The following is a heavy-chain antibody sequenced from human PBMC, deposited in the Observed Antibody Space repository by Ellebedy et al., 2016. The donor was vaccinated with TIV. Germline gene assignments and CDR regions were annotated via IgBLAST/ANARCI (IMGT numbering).Heavy chain of an antibody. Sequence: GESLKISCAASGFTLSNYAMSWVRQAPGKGLEWVSVFSGGGGSTYYADSLKGRFTVARDDSKNTMYLQMNSLGAEDTAVYYCARGGGPIGATGLGYWGQGTVVTVSS. CDR3: ARGGGPIGATGLGY. CDR1: GFTLSNYA. J-gene: IGHJ4*02. V-gene: IGHV3-23*01. D-gene: IGHD3-16*01. CDR2: FSGGGGST.